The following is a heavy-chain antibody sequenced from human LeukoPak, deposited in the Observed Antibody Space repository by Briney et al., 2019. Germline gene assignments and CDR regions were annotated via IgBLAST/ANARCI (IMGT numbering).Heavy chain of an antibody. CDR3: AKGSLTGTTSHYYYYYYMDV. J-gene: IGHJ6*03. Sequence: LPGRSLRLSCAASGFTFSSYAMSWVRQAPGKGLEWVSAISGSGGSTYYADSVKGRFTISRDNSKNTLYLQMNSLRAEDTAVYYCAKGSLTGTTSHYYYYYYMDVWGKGTTVTVSS. D-gene: IGHD1-7*01. V-gene: IGHV3-23*01. CDR1: GFTFSSYA. CDR2: ISGSGGST.